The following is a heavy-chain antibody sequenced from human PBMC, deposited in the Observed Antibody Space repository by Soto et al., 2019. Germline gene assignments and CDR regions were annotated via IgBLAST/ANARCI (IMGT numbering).Heavy chain of an antibody. CDR3: ARDGLAFLLTGRLGHGWFDP. Sequence: SETLSLTCTVSGGSISSDDYYWTWIRQPPGKGLEWIGYIYYSGSTYYNPSLKSRLTISVDTSKNQFSLKLNSVTAADAAVYYCARDGLAFLLTGRLGHGWFDPWGQGTLVTVSS. D-gene: IGHD3-9*01. J-gene: IGHJ5*02. CDR2: IYYSGST. CDR1: GGSISSDDYY. V-gene: IGHV4-30-4*01.